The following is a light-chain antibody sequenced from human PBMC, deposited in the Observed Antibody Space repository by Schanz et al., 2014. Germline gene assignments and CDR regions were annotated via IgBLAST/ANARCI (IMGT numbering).Light chain of an antibody. CDR2: GAS. V-gene: IGKV3-15*01. CDR3: QQYNNWPGT. CDR1: QSVGSN. J-gene: IGKJ1*01. Sequence: EIVMTQSPATPSVSPGERATLSCRASQSVGSNLAWYQQKPGQAPRLLIYGASTRATGIPARFSGSGSGTEFTLTISSLQSEDFAVYYCQQYNNWPGTFGQGTKVEIK.